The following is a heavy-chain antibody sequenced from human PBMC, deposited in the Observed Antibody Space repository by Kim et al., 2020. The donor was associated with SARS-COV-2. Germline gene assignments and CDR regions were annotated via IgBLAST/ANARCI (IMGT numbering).Heavy chain of an antibody. CDR3: ARDPHDDGDYNYYYGMDV. D-gene: IGHD4-17*01. J-gene: IGHJ6*02. V-gene: IGHV1-69*04. Sequence: QGRVTITADKSTSTAYMELSSLRSEDTAVYYCARDPHDDGDYNYYYGMDVWGQGTTVTVSS.